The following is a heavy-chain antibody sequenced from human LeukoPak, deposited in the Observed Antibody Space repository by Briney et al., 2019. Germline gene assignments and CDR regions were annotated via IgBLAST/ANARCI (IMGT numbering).Heavy chain of an antibody. CDR3: ASGYLGRASTTDRLDY. Sequence: ASVKVSCKASGYTFTGYYMHWVRQAPGQGLEWMGWISTYNGDTNYAQKVQGRVTMTTDTSTSTAYMELRSLRSDDTAVYYCASGYLGRASTTDRLDYWGQGTLVTVSS. V-gene: IGHV1-18*04. J-gene: IGHJ4*02. CDR2: ISTYNGDT. CDR1: GYTFTGYY. D-gene: IGHD4-17*01.